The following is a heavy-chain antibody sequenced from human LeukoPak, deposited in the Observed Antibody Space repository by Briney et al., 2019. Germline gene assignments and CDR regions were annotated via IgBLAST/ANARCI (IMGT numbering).Heavy chain of an antibody. D-gene: IGHD6-6*01. V-gene: IGHV3-74*01. CDR3: TRGGSSPDY. CDR2: INSDGGVT. CDR1: GFTFSTYW. Sequence: GGSLRLSCAASGFTFSTYWMHWGRQAPGKGLVWVSLINSDGGVTNYADSVKGRFTISRDNAKNTLYLQMNSLRVEDTAVYYCTRGGSSPDYWGQGTLVTVSS. J-gene: IGHJ4*02.